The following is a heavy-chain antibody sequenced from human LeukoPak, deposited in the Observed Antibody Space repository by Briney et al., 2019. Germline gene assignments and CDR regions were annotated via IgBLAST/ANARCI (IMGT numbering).Heavy chain of an antibody. Sequence: PGGSLRLSXAASGFTFSSYWMHWVRQAPGKGLVWVSRINSDGSSTNYADSVKGRFTISRDNAKNTLYLQMNSLRAEDTAVYFCATEYYDFWSGYYNKGDYWGQGTLVTVSS. CDR1: GFTFSSYW. CDR3: ATEYYDFWSGYYNKGDY. D-gene: IGHD3-3*01. CDR2: INSDGSST. V-gene: IGHV3-74*01. J-gene: IGHJ4*02.